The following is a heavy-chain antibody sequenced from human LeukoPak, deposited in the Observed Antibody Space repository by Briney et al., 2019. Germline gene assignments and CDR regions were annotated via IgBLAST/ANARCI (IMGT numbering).Heavy chain of an antibody. CDR3: ARALGGYSGYDAPYYYMDV. V-gene: IGHV1-8*01. D-gene: IGHD5-12*01. J-gene: IGHJ6*03. CDR2: MNPNSGNT. CDR1: GYTFTSYD. Sequence: ASVKVSCKASGYTFTSYDINWVRQATGQGLEWMGWMNPNSGNTGYAQKFQGRVTMTRNTSISTAYMELSSLRSEDTAVYYCARALGGYSGYDAPYYYMDVWGKGTTVTISS.